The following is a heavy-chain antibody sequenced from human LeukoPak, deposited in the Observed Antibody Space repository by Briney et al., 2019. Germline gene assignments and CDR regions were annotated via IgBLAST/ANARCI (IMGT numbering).Heavy chain of an antibody. Sequence: ASVKVSCKASGYTFTSYGISWVRQAPGQGLEWMGWISPYNGNTNFAQKLQGRVTMTTDTSTSTAYMDLRSLRSDDTAVYYCARDQAATNTQVRFCLDWGQGTLVTVSS. J-gene: IGHJ4*02. V-gene: IGHV1-18*01. CDR1: GYTFTSYG. CDR3: ARDQAATNTQVRFCLD. CDR2: ISPYNGNT. D-gene: IGHD3-9*01.